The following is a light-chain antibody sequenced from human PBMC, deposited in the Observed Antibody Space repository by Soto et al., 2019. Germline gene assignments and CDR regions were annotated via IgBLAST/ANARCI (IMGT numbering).Light chain of an antibody. V-gene: IGKV3-11*01. CDR2: DAS. Sequence: EIVLTQSPATLYLSLGERATLSCRASQSVISYLAWYQQKPGQAPRLLIYDASNRATGIPARFSGSGSGTDFTLTISSLEPEDFAVYYCQQRSNWPWTFGQGTKVEIK. CDR3: QQRSNWPWT. CDR1: QSVISY. J-gene: IGKJ1*01.